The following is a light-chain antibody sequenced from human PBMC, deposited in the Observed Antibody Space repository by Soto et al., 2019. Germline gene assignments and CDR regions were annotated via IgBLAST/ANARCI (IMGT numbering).Light chain of an antibody. J-gene: IGKJ5*01. Sequence: DIQMTQSPSSLTASVGDTVTITCRASQNIANYLNWYQQRPGKAPELLISAASTLQSGDPSRFSGSGSGTDFTLTISRLEPEDFAVYYCQQYGSSPITFGQGTRLEIK. CDR1: QNIANY. CDR2: AAS. CDR3: QQYGSSPIT. V-gene: IGKV1-39*01.